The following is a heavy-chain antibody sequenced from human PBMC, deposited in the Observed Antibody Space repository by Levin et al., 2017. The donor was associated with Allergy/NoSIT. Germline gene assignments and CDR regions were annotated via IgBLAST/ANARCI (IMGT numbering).Heavy chain of an antibody. CDR3: ARIAFGGISEPLFYFDS. D-gene: IGHD3-16*01. J-gene: IGHJ4*02. CDR1: GGSITSNW. V-gene: IGHV4-4*02. CDR2: AFHSGST. Sequence: PSETLSLTCSVSGGSITSNWWSWVRQPPGKGLEWVGEAFHSGSTNYRPSLRGRVTMSIDKSKNQFSLRLNSVTAADTAVYYCARIAFGGISEPLFYFDSWGQGTLVTVSS.